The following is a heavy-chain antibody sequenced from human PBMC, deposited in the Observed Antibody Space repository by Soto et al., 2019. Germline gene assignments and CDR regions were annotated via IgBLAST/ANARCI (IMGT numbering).Heavy chain of an antibody. Sequence: QVQLVQSGAEVKKPGSSVKVSCKASGGTFSSYAISWVRQAPGQGLEWMGGIIPIFGTANYAQKFQGRVTITADESTSTAYRELSSLRSEDTAVYYCARDVTSSWIQYPTTAGADYYYYGMDVWGQGTTVTVSS. CDR2: IIPIFGTA. CDR1: GGTFSSYA. CDR3: ARDVTSSWIQYPTTAGADYYYYGMDV. J-gene: IGHJ6*02. V-gene: IGHV1-69*12. D-gene: IGHD5-18*01.